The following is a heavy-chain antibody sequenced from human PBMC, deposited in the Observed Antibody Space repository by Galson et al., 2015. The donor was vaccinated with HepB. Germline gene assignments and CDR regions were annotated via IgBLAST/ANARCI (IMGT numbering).Heavy chain of an antibody. Sequence: SVTVSCKASGGTFSSYAISWVRQAPGQGLEWMGGVNPSSGSTRYAQKLQGRVTMTRDTSTSTVYMELSSLRSEDTAVYYCVREVVGANSKSFEYWGQGTLVTVSA. CDR1: GGTFSSYA. D-gene: IGHD4-11*01. CDR2: VNPSSGST. CDR3: VREVVGANSKSFEY. J-gene: IGHJ4*02. V-gene: IGHV1-46*03.